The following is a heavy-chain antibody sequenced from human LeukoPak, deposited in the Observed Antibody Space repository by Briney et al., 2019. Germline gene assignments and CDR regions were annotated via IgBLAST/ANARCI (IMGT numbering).Heavy chain of an antibody. Sequence: GRSLRLSCAASGFTFSSYGMHWVRQAPGKGLEWVAVISYDGSNKYYADSVKGRFTISRDNSKNTLYLQMNSLRAEDTAVYYCARYYYDSSGFSQTFFDCWCQGTLVTVSS. CDR2: ISYDGSNK. J-gene: IGHJ4*02. CDR1: GFTFSSYG. CDR3: ARYYYDSSGFSQTFFDC. D-gene: IGHD3-22*01. V-gene: IGHV3-30*03.